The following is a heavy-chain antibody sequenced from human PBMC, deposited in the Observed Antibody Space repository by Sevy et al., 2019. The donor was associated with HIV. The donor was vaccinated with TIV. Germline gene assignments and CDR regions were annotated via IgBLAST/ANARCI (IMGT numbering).Heavy chain of an antibody. V-gene: IGHV3-30*18. D-gene: IGHD5-18*01. CDR3: AKDRRRGYSFGLDS. Sequence: RGSLRLSCVGSGFPFGSHSMHWVRQAPGKGLEWVAVISYDGDNKYYADSVKGRFTISRDNSKNTLFLQMNSLRGDDTAVYYCAKDRRRGYSFGLDSWGQGTLVTVSS. CDR1: GFPFGSHS. J-gene: IGHJ5*01. CDR2: ISYDGDNK.